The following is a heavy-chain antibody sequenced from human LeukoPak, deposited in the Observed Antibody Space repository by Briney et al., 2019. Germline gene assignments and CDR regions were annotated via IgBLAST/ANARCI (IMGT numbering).Heavy chain of an antibody. D-gene: IGHD2-15*01. J-gene: IGHJ4*02. CDR3: TRDLSSCSWTLEFDY. CDR1: GYTFSTYG. V-gene: IGHV1-18*01. Sequence: ASVKVSCKTSGYTFSTYGFTWVRQAPGQGFQWMGWISAHSGNTKYAENFQGRISLTTDTSATTAYMELRSLTSDDTAVYYCTRDLSSCSWTLEFDYWGQGSLVPVAS. CDR2: ISAHSGNT.